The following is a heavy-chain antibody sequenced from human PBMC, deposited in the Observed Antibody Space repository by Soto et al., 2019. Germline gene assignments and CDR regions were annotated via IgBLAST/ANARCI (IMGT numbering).Heavy chain of an antibody. D-gene: IGHD3-10*01. CDR3: ARGSSMVRGSLDI. CDR1: GFTFSSYA. Sequence: GGSLRLSCAASGFTFSSYAMSWVRQAPGKGLEWVSAISGSGGSTYYADSVKGRFTISRDNSKNTLYLQMNSLRAEDTAVYYCARGSSMVRGSLDIWGQRTMVTVSS. CDR2: ISGSGGST. V-gene: IGHV3-23*01. J-gene: IGHJ3*02.